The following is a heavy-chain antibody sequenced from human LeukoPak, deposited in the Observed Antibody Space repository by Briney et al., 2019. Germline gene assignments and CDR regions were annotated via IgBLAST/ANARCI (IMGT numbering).Heavy chain of an antibody. V-gene: IGHV3-30*04. CDR3: ATRGYGYCSITSCSVDILGGAFDS. CDR2: MSYDGSSE. Sequence: GGSLRLSCAASGFSFSTYDMHWVRQAPGKGLEWVAVMSYDGSSEYYADSVMGRFTISRDNSKNTLYLRMNSLRAEDTAVYYCATRGYGYCSITSCSVDILGGAFDSWGQGTLVTVSS. J-gene: IGHJ4*02. D-gene: IGHD2-2*01. CDR1: GFSFSTYD.